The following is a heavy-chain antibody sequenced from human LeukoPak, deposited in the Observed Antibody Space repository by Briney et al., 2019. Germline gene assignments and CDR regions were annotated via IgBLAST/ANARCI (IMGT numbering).Heavy chain of an antibody. J-gene: IGHJ6*02. CDR2: ISYDGSNK. V-gene: IGHV3-30*03. CDR1: GFTFSSYG. CDR3: TTVIIPRDVVVPAADGMDV. Sequence: GGSLRLSCAASGFTFSSYGMHWVRQAPGKGLEWVAVISYDGSNKYYADSVKGRFTISRDNSKNTLYLQMNSLKTEDTAVYYCTTVIIPRDVVVPAADGMDVWGQGTTVTVSS. D-gene: IGHD2-2*01.